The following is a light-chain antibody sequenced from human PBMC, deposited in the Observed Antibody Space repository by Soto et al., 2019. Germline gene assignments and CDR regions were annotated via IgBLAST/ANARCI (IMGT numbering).Light chain of an antibody. CDR3: QQSYSSTWT. CDR2: AAS. V-gene: IGKV1-39*01. CDR1: QGISTY. J-gene: IGKJ1*01. Sequence: DIQMTLSLSTLSASVGDRVTITCRASQGISTYLNWYQKKPGTAPKLLIYAASSLQSGVPSRFSGSGSETDFTLTISSLQPEDFATYSCQQSYSSTWTSGQGTKVDIK.